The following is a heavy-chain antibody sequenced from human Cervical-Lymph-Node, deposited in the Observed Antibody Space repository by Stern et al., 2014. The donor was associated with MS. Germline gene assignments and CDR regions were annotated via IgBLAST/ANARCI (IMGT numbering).Heavy chain of an antibody. D-gene: IGHD5-18*01. CDR3: ARQYTARDWFDP. V-gene: IGHV5-10-1*03. J-gene: IGHJ5*02. Sequence: EVQLVQSGTEVKKPGESLRISCKGSGYSFTNYWISWVRQMPGKGLEWMGKIDPSDSYTNYSPSFQGHVPISADKSISTAYLQWSSLKASDTAIYYCARQYTARDWFDPWGQGTLVTVSS. CDR2: IDPSDSYT. CDR1: GYSFTNYW.